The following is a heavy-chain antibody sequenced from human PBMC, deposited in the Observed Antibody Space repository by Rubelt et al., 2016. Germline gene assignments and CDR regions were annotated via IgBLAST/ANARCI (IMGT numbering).Heavy chain of an antibody. D-gene: IGHD6-19*01. Sequence: VQLQQWGAGLLKPSETLSLTCAVYGGSFSGYYWSWIRQPPGKGLEWVSVIYSGGSTYYADSVKGRFTISRDNSKNTLYLQMNSLRAEDTAVYYCARVRGSSGWLDYWGQGTLVTVSS. V-gene: IGHV3-53*01. J-gene: IGHJ4*02. CDR3: ARVRGSSGWLDY. CDR2: IYSGGST. CDR1: GGSFSGYY.